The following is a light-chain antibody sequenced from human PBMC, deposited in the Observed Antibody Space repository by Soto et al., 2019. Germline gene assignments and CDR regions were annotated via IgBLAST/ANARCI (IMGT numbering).Light chain of an antibody. CDR3: QQHGSSPPWT. J-gene: IGKJ1*01. CDR2: GAS. Sequence: EIMMTQSPVTLSVSPGERATLSCRASQSVNSNLAWYQQKPGQAPRLLIYGASSRATGIPDRFSGSGSGTDFTLTISRLEPEDFAVYYCQQHGSSPPWTFGQGTKV. CDR1: QSVNSN. V-gene: IGKV3-20*01.